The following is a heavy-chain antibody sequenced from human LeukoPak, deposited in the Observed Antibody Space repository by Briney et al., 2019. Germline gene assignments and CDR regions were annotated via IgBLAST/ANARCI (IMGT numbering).Heavy chain of an antibody. Sequence: GGSLRLSCAASGFTFSIYAMAWVRQAPGKGLEWVSAIVGGGGSTFYADSVEGRFTITRDNSKKTLHLQMRSLRAEDTAIYYCAGEYGSGSLAFGGRWGQGTLVIVSS. J-gene: IGHJ4*02. CDR2: IVGGGGST. D-gene: IGHD3-10*01. V-gene: IGHV3-23*01. CDR3: AGEYGSGSLAFGGR. CDR1: GFTFSIYA.